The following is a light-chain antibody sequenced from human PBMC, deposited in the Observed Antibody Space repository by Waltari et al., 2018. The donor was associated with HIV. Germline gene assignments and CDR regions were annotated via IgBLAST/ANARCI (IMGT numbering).Light chain of an antibody. V-gene: IGLV2-11*01. CDR2: NVS. CDR3: SSYAGTSNFVL. J-gene: IGLJ2*01. CDR1: SSDVGAYNY. Sequence: QSALTQPRSVSESPGQSVPIPCTGTSSDVGAYNYFSWYQQHPGRAPKFIIYNVSERPSGVPDRFSGSKSGNTASLTISGLQAEDEADYYCSSYAGTSNFVLFGGGTKLTVL.